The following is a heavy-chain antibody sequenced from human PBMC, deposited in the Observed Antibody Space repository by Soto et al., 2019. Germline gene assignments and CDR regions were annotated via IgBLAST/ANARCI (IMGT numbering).Heavy chain of an antibody. CDR3: ARGDETEGYYYYGMDV. CDR2: INHSGST. V-gene: IGHV4-34*01. Sequence: PSETLSLTCAVYGGSFSGYYWTWIRQPPGTGLEWIGEINHSGSTNYNPSLKSRVTISVDTSKNQFSLKLSSVTAADTAVYYCARGDETEGYYYYGMDVWGQGTTVTVSS. CDR1: GGSFSGYY. J-gene: IGHJ6*02.